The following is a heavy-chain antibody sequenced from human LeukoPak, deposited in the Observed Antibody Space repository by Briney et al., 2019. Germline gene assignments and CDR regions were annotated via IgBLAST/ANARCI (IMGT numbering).Heavy chain of an antibody. V-gene: IGHV4-59*02. CDR2: IYYSGST. Sequence: SETLSLTCSVSKGSVSNQYWRWIRQPPGKGLEWIGCIYYSGSTNYNPSHKSRVTISVDTSKIQYSLKLSSVTAADTGVYDCAREGRSVSVCMDVWGQGTTVTVSS. CDR1: KGSVSNQY. J-gene: IGHJ6*02. CDR3: AREGRSVSVCMDV. D-gene: IGHD3-16*02.